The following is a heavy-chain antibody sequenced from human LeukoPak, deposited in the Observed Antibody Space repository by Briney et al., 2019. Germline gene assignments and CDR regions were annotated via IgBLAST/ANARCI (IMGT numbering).Heavy chain of an antibody. J-gene: IGHJ4*02. CDR3: ARDGIAAAGKDY. CDR1: GFTFSSYW. Sequence: GGSLRLSCAASGFTFSSYWMHWVRQAPGKGLVWVSRINSDGSSTSYADSVKGRFTISRDNAKNSLYLQMNSLRAEDTAVYYCARDGIAAAGKDYWGQGTLVTVSS. CDR2: INSDGSST. V-gene: IGHV3-74*01. D-gene: IGHD6-13*01.